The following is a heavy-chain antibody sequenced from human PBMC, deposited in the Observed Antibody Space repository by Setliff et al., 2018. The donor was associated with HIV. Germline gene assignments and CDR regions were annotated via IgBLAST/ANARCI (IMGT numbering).Heavy chain of an antibody. J-gene: IGHJ3*02. Sequence: ASVKVSCKASGYTFTSYGISWVRQAPGQGLVWMGGIITLFGEANYAQKFQGRVTMTGNTSISTAYMELSSLRSEDTAVYYCARGGGGYYYVGAVDIWGQGTVVTVSS. CDR2: IITLFGEA. V-gene: IGHV1-8*02. CDR1: GYTFTSYG. D-gene: IGHD3-22*01. CDR3: ARGGGGYYYVGAVDI.